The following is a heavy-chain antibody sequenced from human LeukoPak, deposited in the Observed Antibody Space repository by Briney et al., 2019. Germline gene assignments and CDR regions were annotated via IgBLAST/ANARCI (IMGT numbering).Heavy chain of an antibody. CDR2: ISGGGGST. CDR3: ASALLTRGRGPSDY. V-gene: IGHV3-23*01. Sequence: GGSLRLACAASGFTFSSYAMSWVRQTPGKGLEWVSAISGGGGSTYYAASVKGRFTISRENSTNTLFLQLNSRRAEDTAIYYCASALLTRGRGPSDYWGQGTLVTVSS. J-gene: IGHJ4*02. CDR1: GFTFSSYA. D-gene: IGHD3-16*01.